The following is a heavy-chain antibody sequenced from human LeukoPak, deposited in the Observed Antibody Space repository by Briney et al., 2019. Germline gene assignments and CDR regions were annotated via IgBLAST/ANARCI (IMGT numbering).Heavy chain of an antibody. CDR3: TRNKRGDY. J-gene: IGHJ4*02. Sequence: GGSLRLSCTVSGFTFSTYWMSWARQAPGKGLEWVANIKYDGSEKYYVDSVKGRFTISRDNAKNSLSLQMNSLRAEDSAMYYCTRNKRGDYWGQGTLGTVSS. D-gene: IGHD1-1*01. CDR2: IKYDGSEK. V-gene: IGHV3-7*01. CDR1: GFTFSTYW.